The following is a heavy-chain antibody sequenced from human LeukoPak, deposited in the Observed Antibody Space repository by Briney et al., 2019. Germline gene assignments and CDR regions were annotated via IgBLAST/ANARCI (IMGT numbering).Heavy chain of an antibody. CDR3: ARLDTAMGPFDY. Sequence: SETLSLTCAVSGYSISSGYYWGWIRQPPGKGLEWIGSIYHSGSTYYNPSLKSRVTISVDTSKNQFSLKLSSVTAADTAVYYCARLDTAMGPFDYWGRGTLVTVSS. CDR1: GYSISSGYY. D-gene: IGHD5-18*01. CDR2: IYHSGST. J-gene: IGHJ4*02. V-gene: IGHV4-38-2*01.